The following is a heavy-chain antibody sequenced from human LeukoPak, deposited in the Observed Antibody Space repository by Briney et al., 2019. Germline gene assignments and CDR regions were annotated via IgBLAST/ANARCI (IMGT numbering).Heavy chain of an antibody. CDR1: GGSISGYY. CDR2: IYYSGST. CDR3: RRDTSGWLPDY. J-gene: IGHJ4*02. Sequence: PSEALSLTCTVSGGSISGYYWSWIRQPPGKGLEWIGYIYYSGSTNYNPSLESRVTISVDTSNNQFSLKLSSVTAADTAVYYARRDTSGWLPDYWGQGTLVTVSS. V-gene: IGHV4-59*08. D-gene: IGHD6-19*01.